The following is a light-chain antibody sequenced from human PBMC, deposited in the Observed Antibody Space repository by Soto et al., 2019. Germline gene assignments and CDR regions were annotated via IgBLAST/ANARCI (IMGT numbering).Light chain of an antibody. CDR1: SSNIGSNY. CDR2: RNN. Sequence: QSVLTQPPSASGTPGQRVTISYSGSSSNIGSNYVYWYQQLPGTAPKLLIYRNNQRPSGVPDRFSGSKSGTSASLAISGLRSEDEADYYCAAWDDSLSGHVVFGGGTKVTVL. CDR3: AAWDDSLSGHVV. V-gene: IGLV1-47*01. J-gene: IGLJ2*01.